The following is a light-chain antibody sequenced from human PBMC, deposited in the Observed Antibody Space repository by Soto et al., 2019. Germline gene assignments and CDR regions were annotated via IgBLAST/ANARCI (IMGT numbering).Light chain of an antibody. V-gene: IGKV1-39*01. CDR2: GAS. Sequence: DIQVIQSPSSLSASAGDRVTITCRASLRISTYLNWYQHKPGKAPKLLIYGASSLQSGVPSRFSGSGSGTDFTLTISSLHPEDSATYYCQQSHSTPLTFGGGTNLEI. J-gene: IGKJ4*01. CDR3: QQSHSTPLT. CDR1: LRISTY.